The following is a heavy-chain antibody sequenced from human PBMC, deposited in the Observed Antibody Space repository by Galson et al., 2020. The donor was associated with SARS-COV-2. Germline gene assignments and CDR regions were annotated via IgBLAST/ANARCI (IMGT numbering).Heavy chain of an antibody. CDR3: ARVGSMYDFDY. V-gene: IGHV4-59*01. CDR1: GGSISSYY. J-gene: IGHJ4*02. D-gene: IGHD3-10*01. CDR2: IYYSGST. Sequence: SQTLSLTCTVSGGSISSYYWSWIRQPPGKGLEWIGYIYYSGSTNYNPSLKSRVTISVDTSKNQFSLKLSSVTAADTAVYYCARVGSMYDFDYWGQGTLVTVSS.